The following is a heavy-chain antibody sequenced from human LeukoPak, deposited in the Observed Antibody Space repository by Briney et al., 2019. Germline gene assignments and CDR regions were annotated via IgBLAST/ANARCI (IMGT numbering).Heavy chain of an antibody. CDR1: GGSISTYY. CDR3: ARGHSSGWYMFWFDP. V-gene: IGHV4-59*01. J-gene: IGHJ5*02. Sequence: PSETLSLTCTVSGGSISTYYWTWMRQPPGKGLEWIGYIDYSGSPKYNPSLKSRVTISLDTSKNQFSLKLSSVTAADTAVYHCARGHSSGWYMFWFDPWGQGTLVTVSS. CDR2: IDYSGSP. D-gene: IGHD6-19*01.